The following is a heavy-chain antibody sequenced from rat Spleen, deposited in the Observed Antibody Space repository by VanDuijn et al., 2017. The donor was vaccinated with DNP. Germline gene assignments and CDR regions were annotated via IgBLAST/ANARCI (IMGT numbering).Heavy chain of an antibody. V-gene: IGHV5-31*01. CDR2: ITSGRGST. CDR1: GFTFNYYW. CDR3: TRVGDYHDGGDGDVLDA. Sequence: EVQLVESGGDLVQPGRSLKLSCVASGFTFNYYWMTWVRQAPGRGLEWIASITSGRGSTSYQDSVKGRFTVSRDDVKNTLYLQMNSLRSEDTATYYCTRVGDYHDGGDGDVLDAWGQGTSVTVSS. J-gene: IGHJ4*01. D-gene: IGHD1-12*02.